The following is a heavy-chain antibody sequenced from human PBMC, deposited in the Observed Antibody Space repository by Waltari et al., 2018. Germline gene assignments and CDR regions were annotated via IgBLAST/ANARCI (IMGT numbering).Heavy chain of an antibody. CDR2: ISYSGAT. V-gene: IGHV4-39*01. J-gene: IGHJ3*01. D-gene: IGHD3-16*01. CDR3: ATYVGASIGTAAFDV. Sequence: GEIRQPPGKGLEWTATISYSGATYNNPSLKSRVTISGDTSKNQFSLKLSSVTAADTGVYYCATYVGASIGTAAFDVWGQGTMVTVSS.